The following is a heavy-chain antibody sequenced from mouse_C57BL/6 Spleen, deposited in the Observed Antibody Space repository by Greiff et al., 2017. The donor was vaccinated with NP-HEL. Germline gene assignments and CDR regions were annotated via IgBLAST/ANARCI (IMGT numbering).Heavy chain of an antibody. V-gene: IGHV1-59*01. CDR1: GYTFTSYW. CDR2: IDPSDSYT. CDR3: ASPLLITTGGYFDV. Sequence: QVQLQQPGAELVRPGTSVKLSCKASGYTFTSYWMHWVKQRPGQGLEWIGVIDPSDSYTNYNQKFKGKATLTVDPSSRTAYMQLSSLTSEDSAVYYCASPLLITTGGYFDVWGTGTTVTVSS. J-gene: IGHJ1*03. D-gene: IGHD1-1*01.